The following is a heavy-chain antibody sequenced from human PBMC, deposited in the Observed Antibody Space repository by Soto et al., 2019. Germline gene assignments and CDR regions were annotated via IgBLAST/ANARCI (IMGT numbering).Heavy chain of an antibody. V-gene: IGHV5-51*01. D-gene: IGHD3-22*01. Sequence: GESLKISCKGSVYSFTNYWIGWVRQMPGKGLEWMGIIYPGDSDTRYSPSFQGQVTISADKSISTAYLQWSSLKASGTAMYYCARQDGGYYYDTSGYYSSMEVWGQGTTVTVSS. CDR2: IYPGDSDT. J-gene: IGHJ6*02. CDR3: ARQDGGYYYDTSGYYSSMEV. CDR1: VYSFTNYW.